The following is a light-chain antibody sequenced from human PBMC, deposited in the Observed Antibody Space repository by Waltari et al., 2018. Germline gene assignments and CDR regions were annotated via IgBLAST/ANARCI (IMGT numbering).Light chain of an antibody. J-gene: IGKJ1*01. CDR2: GAS. V-gene: IGKV3-15*01. CDR3: QQYNNWPPWT. CDR1: QSIRSN. Sequence: EIVMTQSPATLSVFPGERATLPCRASQSIRSNLAWYQQKPGQAPRLLIHGASTRATGIPARFSGSGSGTEFTLTISSLQSEDFAVYYCQQYNNWPPWTFGQGTKVEIK.